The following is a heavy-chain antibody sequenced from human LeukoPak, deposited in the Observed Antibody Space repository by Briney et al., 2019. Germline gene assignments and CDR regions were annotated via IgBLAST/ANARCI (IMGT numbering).Heavy chain of an antibody. V-gene: IGHV3-53*01. D-gene: IGHD1-14*01. CDR1: GFNVITND. J-gene: IGHJ4*02. Sequence: GGSLRLSCAASGFNVITNDMTWVRQPPGKGLEWVSVLYSDGNTKYADSVQGRFTISRDNSKNTLYLEMNSLSPDDTAVYYCSRGVEPLAANTLAYWGQGTLVTVSS. CDR3: SRGVEPLAANTLAY. CDR2: LYSDGNT.